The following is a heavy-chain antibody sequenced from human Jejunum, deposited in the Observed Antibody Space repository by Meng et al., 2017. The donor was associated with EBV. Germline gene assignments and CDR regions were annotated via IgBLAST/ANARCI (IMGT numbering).Heavy chain of an antibody. V-gene: IGHV3-23*01. CDR1: GFTFSTYA. Sequence: EVHLLESGGGLVQPGGSLRRSCAASGFTFSTYAMTWVRQAPGKGLEWVSAIKNSGVGTFYAGSVEGRFTISGDDSKNTLYLQMDSLKTEDTAVYYCTGDSGHPGSNWFDPWGLGTLVTVSS. D-gene: IGHD5-12*01. J-gene: IGHJ5*02. CDR3: TGDSGHPGSNWFDP. CDR2: IKNSGVGT.